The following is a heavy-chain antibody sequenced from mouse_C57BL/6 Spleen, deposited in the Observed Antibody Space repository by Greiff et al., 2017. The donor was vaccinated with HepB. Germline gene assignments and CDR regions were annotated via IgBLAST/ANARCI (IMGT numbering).Heavy chain of an antibody. J-gene: IGHJ2*01. V-gene: IGHV5-4*03. CDR3: ARTTVVAYYFGY. CDR2: ISDGGSYT. Sequence: EVKLVESGGGLVKPGGSLKLSCAASGFTFSSYAMSWVRQTPEKRLEWVATISDGGSYTYYPDNVKGRFTISRDNAKNNLYLQMSHLKSEDTAIYYCARTTVVAYYFGYWGQGTTLTVSS. CDR1: GFTFSSYA. D-gene: IGHD1-1*01.